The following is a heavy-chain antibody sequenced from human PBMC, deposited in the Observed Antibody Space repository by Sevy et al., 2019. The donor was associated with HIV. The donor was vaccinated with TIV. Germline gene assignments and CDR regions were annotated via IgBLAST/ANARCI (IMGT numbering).Heavy chain of an antibody. V-gene: IGHV3-48*02. J-gene: IGHJ5*02. CDR1: GFTFSSSI. Sequence: GGSLRLSCAASGFTFSSSIINWVRRAPGKGLEWVSSISGTGSTIYYADSVKGRFTISRDNAKNSLYLQMHSLRDEDTAVYYCARSDYGDYVGWFDPWGQGTLVTVSS. CDR3: ARSDYGDYVGWFDP. CDR2: ISGTGSTI. D-gene: IGHD4-17*01.